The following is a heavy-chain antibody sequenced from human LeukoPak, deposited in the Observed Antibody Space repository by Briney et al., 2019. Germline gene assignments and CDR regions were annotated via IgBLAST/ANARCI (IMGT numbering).Heavy chain of an antibody. CDR1: GGSISSSSYY. CDR2: IFYSGST. V-gene: IGHV4-39*01. Sequence: SETLSLTCTVSGGSISSSSYYWGWIRQPPGKGLEWIGNIFYSGSTYYNPSLKSRVTISVDTFKNQFSLKLSSVTAADTAVYYCARCGDGYRDFDYWGQGTLVSVSS. CDR3: ARCGDGYRDFDY. J-gene: IGHJ4*02. D-gene: IGHD5-24*01.